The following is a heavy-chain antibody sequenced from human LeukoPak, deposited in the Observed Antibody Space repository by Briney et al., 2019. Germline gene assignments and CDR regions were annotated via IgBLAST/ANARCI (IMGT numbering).Heavy chain of an antibody. CDR2: INPNSGGT. CDR1: GYTFTGYY. Sequence: APVKVSCKASGYTFTGYYMHWVRQAPGQGLEWMGWINPNSGGTNYAQKFQGRVTMTRDTSISTAYMELSRLRSDDTAVYYCATYYDFWSGPLVMVAFDIWGQGTMVTVSS. J-gene: IGHJ3*02. D-gene: IGHD3-3*01. V-gene: IGHV1-2*02. CDR3: ATYYDFWSGPLVMVAFDI.